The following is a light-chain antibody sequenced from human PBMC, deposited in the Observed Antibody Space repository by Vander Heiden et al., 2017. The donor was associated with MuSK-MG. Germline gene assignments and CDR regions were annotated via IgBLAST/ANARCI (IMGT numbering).Light chain of an antibody. CDR1: SFNIGSNT. J-gene: IGLJ1*01. Sequence: SVLPQLSFSAGAPASRVTISCSGSSFNIGSNTVNWFQQLPGTAPKLLIYLDYQRPSGVPDRFSGSRSGTSASLAISGVQSEDEADYYCAAWDDSMKGFVFGTGTMVSVL. CDR3: AAWDDSMKGFV. CDR2: LDY. V-gene: IGLV1-44*01.